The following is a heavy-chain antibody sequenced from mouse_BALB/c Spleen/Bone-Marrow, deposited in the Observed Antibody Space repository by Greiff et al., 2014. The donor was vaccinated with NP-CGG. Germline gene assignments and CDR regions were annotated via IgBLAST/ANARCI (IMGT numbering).Heavy chain of an antibody. Sequence: VQLQQSGAELVRPGTSVKMSCKAAGYTFTNYWIGWVKQRPGDGLEWIGDVYPGGGYTNYNEKFKGKATMTADTSSSTAYMQLSSLTSEDSAIYYCARGYGSSSYDTDYWGQGTSVTVSS. D-gene: IGHD1-1*01. CDR2: VYPGGGYT. CDR1: GYTFTNYW. CDR3: ARGYGSSSYDTDY. J-gene: IGHJ4*01. V-gene: IGHV1-63*02.